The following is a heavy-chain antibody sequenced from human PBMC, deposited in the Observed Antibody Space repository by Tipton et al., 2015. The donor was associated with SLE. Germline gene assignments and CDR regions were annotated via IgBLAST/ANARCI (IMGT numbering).Heavy chain of an antibody. CDR1: GGSISSGYYY. CDR2: VYQSTNT. D-gene: IGHD3-22*01. Sequence: LRLSCTVSGGSISSGYYYWSWIRQPAGKGLEWIGEVYQSTNTNYNPSLKSRVTISDDTAKNHFSLKLNSVTAADTAVYYCARVPYYCDASGYNFDTTGYHDWGQGTQVTVSS. J-gene: IGHJ4*02. V-gene: IGHV4-61*09. CDR3: ARVPYYCDASGYNFDTTGYHD.